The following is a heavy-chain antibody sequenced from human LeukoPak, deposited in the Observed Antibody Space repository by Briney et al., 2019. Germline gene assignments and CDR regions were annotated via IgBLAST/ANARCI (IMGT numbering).Heavy chain of an antibody. V-gene: IGHV3-30*01. J-gene: IGHJ4*02. CDR3: ARGYYDFWSGYYIDY. Sequence: GGSLRLSCGASGFNFSSYTLNWVRQAPGKGLEWVAVISYDGSNKYYADSVKGRFTISRDNSKNTLYLQMNSLRAEDTAVYYCARGYYDFWSGYYIDYWGQGTLVTVSS. CDR2: ISYDGSNK. CDR1: GFNFSSYT. D-gene: IGHD3-3*01.